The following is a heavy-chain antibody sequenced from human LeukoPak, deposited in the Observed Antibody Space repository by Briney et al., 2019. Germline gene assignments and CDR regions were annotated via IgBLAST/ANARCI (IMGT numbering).Heavy chain of an antibody. Sequence: PGGSLRLSCAVSGLTFSSSWMDWVRQAPGKGLEWVSAISGSGGSTYYADSVKGRFTISRDNSKNTLYLQMNSLRAEDTAVYYCAKVLQGEQNWNYNYYYGMDVWGQGTTVTVSS. CDR3: AKVLQGEQNWNYNYYYGMDV. CDR1: GLTFSSSW. V-gene: IGHV3-23*01. D-gene: IGHD1-1*01. CDR2: ISGSGGST. J-gene: IGHJ6*02.